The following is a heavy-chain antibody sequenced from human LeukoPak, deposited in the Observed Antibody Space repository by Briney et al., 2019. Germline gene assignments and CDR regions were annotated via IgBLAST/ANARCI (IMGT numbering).Heavy chain of an antibody. Sequence: GSLRLSCAASGFTFSSYAMSWVRQAPGKGLEWVSAISGSGGSTYYADSVKGRFTISRDNSKNTLYLQMNSLRAEDTAVYYCAKDAARPIVVVLYYFDYWGQGTLVTVSS. V-gene: IGHV3-23*01. CDR3: AKDAARPIVVVLYYFDY. D-gene: IGHD3-22*01. CDR2: ISGSGGST. CDR1: GFTFSSYA. J-gene: IGHJ4*02.